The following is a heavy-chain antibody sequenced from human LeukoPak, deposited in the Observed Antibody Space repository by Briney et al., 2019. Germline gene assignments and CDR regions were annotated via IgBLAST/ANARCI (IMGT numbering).Heavy chain of an antibody. CDR1: GGTFSSYA. CDR2: IIPIFGTA. D-gene: IGHD2-2*01. V-gene: IGHV1-69*01. J-gene: IGHJ6*03. CDR3: ARALVPAAITPGYYYMDV. Sequence: SVKVSCKASGGTFSSYAISWVRQAPGQGLEWMGGIIPIFGTANYAQKFQGRVTITADESTSTAYMELSSPRSEDTAVYYCARALVPAAITPGYYYMDVWGKGTTVTVSS.